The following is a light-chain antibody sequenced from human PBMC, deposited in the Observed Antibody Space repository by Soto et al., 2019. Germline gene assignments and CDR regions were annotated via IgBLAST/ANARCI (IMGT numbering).Light chain of an antibody. CDR2: DAS. CDR1: QDISNY. V-gene: IGKV1-33*01. CDR3: QQYDNLPLT. J-gene: IGKJ3*01. Sequence: DLQMTQSPSSLSASVGDRVTITCQASQDISNYLNWYQQKQGKAPKLLIYDASNLETGVPSRFSGSGSGTDFTFTISSLQPEDIATYYCQQYDNLPLTVGPGTKVDIK.